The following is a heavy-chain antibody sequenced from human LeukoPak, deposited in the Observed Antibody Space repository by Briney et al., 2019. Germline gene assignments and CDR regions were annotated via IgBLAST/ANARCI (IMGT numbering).Heavy chain of an antibody. J-gene: IGHJ3*02. CDR3: ARALNGFDI. CDR2: IYSGGST. Sequence: PGGSLRLSCAASGFTFSSYSMNWVRQAPGKGLEWVSVIYSGGSTYYADSVKGRFTISRDNSRNTLYLQMNSLRAEDTAVYYCARALNGFDIWGPGTLVTVSS. V-gene: IGHV3-53*01. CDR1: GFTFSSYS.